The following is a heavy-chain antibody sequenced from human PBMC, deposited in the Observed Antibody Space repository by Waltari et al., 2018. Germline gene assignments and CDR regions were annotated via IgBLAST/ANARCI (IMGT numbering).Heavy chain of an antibody. J-gene: IGHJ4*02. Sequence: QVQLQQWGAGLLKPSETLSLTCAVYGASFSTYVWSWIRQPPGKGLEWIGEINHSGSTNYNPSLKSRVTILLDTSENQFSLKLSSVNAADTAVCYCASRDIVGDYSVPYYFAYWGQGGLVTVSS. CDR1: GASFSTYV. CDR3: ASRDIVGDYSVPYYFAY. CDR2: INHSGST. V-gene: IGHV4-34*01. D-gene: IGHD1-26*01.